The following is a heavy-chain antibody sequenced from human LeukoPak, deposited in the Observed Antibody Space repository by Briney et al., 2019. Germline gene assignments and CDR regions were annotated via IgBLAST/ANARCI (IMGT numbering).Heavy chain of an antibody. J-gene: IGHJ4*02. Sequence: SETLSLTCPVSGGFISSYYWSWIRQPAAKGLEWIGRIYTSGSTNYNPSLKSRVTLSVDTPQNQFSLRLASVTAEAPAVCFCCGYSLCWGEGRLVTVSS. CDR3: CGYSLC. V-gene: IGHV4-4*07. D-gene: IGHD5-18*01. CDR2: IYTSGST. CDR1: GGFISSYY.